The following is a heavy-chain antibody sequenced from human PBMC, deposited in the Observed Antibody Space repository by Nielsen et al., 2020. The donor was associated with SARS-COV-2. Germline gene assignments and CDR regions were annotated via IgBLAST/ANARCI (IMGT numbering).Heavy chain of an antibody. V-gene: IGHV3-30*18. D-gene: IGHD1-26*01. CDR1: GFTFSSYG. Sequence: GESLKISCAASGFTFSSYGMHWVRRAPGKGLEWVAVISYDGSNKYYADSVKGRFTISRDNSKNTLYLQMNSLRAEDTAVYYCAKDSSVGATPDYWGQGTLVTVSS. J-gene: IGHJ4*02. CDR3: AKDSSVGATPDY. CDR2: ISYDGSNK.